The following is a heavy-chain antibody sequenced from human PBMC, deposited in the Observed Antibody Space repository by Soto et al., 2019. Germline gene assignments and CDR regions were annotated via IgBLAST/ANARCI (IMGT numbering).Heavy chain of an antibody. CDR2: INASNGNT. CDR3: TKDKHWYGMDV. J-gene: IGHJ6*02. CDR1: GGTFSSYA. V-gene: IGHV1-3*01. Sequence: ASVKVSCKTSGGTFSSYAISWVRQAPGQRLEWMGWINASNGNTKYSQKFQGRVTITRDTSASTAYMELSSLRAEDTALYYCTKDKHWYGMDVWGQGTTVTVSS. D-gene: IGHD1-1*01.